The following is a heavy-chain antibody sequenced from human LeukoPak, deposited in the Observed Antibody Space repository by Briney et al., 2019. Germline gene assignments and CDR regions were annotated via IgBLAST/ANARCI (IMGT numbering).Heavy chain of an antibody. J-gene: IGHJ4*02. CDR2: INHSGST. D-gene: IGHD3-10*01. CDR1: GGSFSGYY. V-gene: IGHV4-34*01. CDR3: ARVPGYFDY. Sequence: PSETLSLTCAVYGGSFSGYYWSWIRQPPGKGLEWIGEINHSGSTNYNPSLKSRVTISVDTSKNQFSLKLSSVTAADTAVYYCARVPGYFDYWGQGTLVTVSS.